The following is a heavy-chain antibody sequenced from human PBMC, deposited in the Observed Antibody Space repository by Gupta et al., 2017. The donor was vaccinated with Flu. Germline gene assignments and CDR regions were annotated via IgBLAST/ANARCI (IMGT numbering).Heavy chain of an antibody. D-gene: IGHD2-15*01. CDR3: SHGVSGSGGFPF. Sequence: LTTSGVGVAWIRQPPGKALELLALIYWDDDRRYSPSLKNRLTIAKDTSKNQVVLTMTNLDPGDTATYFCSHGVSGSGGFPFWGQGTMVIVSS. J-gene: IGHJ3*01. CDR1: LTTSGVG. CDR2: IYWDDDR. V-gene: IGHV2-5*02.